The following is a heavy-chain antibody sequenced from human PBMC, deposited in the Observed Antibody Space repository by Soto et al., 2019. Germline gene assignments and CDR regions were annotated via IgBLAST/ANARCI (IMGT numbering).Heavy chain of an antibody. CDR3: TGRAGDCGSGSCLSKR. D-gene: IGHD2-15*01. CDR2: INGDGSTT. V-gene: IGHV3-74*01. J-gene: IGHJ4*02. Sequence: PGGSMRLSCSASVFTFTDFWMHWVRQAPGKGLVWVSRINGDGSTTSYADFVKGRFTISRDNAKNTLSLQMNSLRAEDTAVYYCTGRAGDCGSGSCLSKRWGQGDQVTVSS. CDR1: VFTFTDFW.